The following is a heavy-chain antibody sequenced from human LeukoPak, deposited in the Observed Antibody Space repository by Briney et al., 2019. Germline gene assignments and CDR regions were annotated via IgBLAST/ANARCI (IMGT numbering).Heavy chain of an antibody. CDR1: GGSISSYY. D-gene: IGHD3-22*01. J-gene: IGHJ4*02. Sequence: PSETLSLTCTVSGGSISSYYWSWIRQPPGKGLEWIGYIYYSGSTNYNPSLKSRVTISVDTSKNQFSLKLSSVTAADTAVYYCARDLGYYDSSGPPSYFDYWGQGTLVTVSS. CDR2: IYYSGST. V-gene: IGHV4-59*01. CDR3: ARDLGYYDSSGPPSYFDY.